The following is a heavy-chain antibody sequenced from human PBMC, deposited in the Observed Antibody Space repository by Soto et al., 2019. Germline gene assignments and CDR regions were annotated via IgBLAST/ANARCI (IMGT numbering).Heavy chain of an antibody. Sequence: EVQLVESAGGLVQPGGSLRLSCAASEFTFSSYWMNWVRQAPGKGLEWVANIKEDGSEKYYVDSVKGRFTISRDNAKNSLYLQMNSLRGEDTAVYYCARDLGAPGRGSAVGYYYHYGMDVWGQGTTVTVSS. J-gene: IGHJ6*02. CDR1: EFTFSSYW. V-gene: IGHV3-7*05. CDR3: ARDLGAPGRGSAVGYYYHYGMDV. D-gene: IGHD2-2*01. CDR2: IKEDGSEK.